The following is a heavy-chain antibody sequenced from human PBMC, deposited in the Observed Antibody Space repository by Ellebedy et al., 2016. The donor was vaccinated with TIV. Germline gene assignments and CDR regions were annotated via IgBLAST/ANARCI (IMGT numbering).Heavy chain of an antibody. CDR1: GFTFSSYA. Sequence: PGGSLRLSCAASGFTFSSYAMTWVRQAPGKGLEWVSGISGSGGSTCYADSVKGRFTISRDNSKNTLYLQMNSLRAEDTAIYYCAKNLIIMRLVVITPYFDYWGQGTLVTVSS. J-gene: IGHJ4*02. V-gene: IGHV3-23*01. D-gene: IGHD3-22*01. CDR2: ISGSGGST. CDR3: AKNLIIMRLVVITPYFDY.